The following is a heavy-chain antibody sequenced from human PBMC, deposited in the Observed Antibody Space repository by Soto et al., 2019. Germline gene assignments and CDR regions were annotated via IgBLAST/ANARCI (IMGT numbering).Heavy chain of an antibody. CDR2: IIPIFDTA. CDR1: GGTFSDST. J-gene: IGHJ6*02. D-gene: IGHD1-1*01. Sequence: SVKVSCKASGGTFSDSTINWVRQAPGQRLEWMGGIIPIFDTANYAEKFQGRVTITADESTSTSLMEVSSLRSEDTAVYYCARNGTLTGYSYGMDVWGQGTMVTVSS. V-gene: IGHV1-69*13. CDR3: ARNGTLTGYSYGMDV.